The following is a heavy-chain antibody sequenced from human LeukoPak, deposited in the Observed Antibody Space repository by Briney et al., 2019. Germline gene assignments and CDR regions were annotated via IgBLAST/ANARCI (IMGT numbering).Heavy chain of an antibody. V-gene: IGHV3-33*01. D-gene: IGHD3-9*01. CDR2: IWYDGSNK. Sequence: PGGSLRLSCAASGFTFSSYGMHWVRQAPGKGLEWVAVIWYDGSNKYYADSVKGRFTISRDNSKNTLYLQMNSLRAEDTAVYYCARGRGYYDILTGYYSAGGYFDYWGQGTLVTVSS. J-gene: IGHJ4*02. CDR1: GFTFSSYG. CDR3: ARGRGYYDILTGYYSAGGYFDY.